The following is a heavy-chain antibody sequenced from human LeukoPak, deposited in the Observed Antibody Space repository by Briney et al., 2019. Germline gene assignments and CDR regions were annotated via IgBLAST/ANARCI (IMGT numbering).Heavy chain of an antibody. D-gene: IGHD6-6*01. CDR2: IIPIFGTA. CDR1: GGTFSSYA. J-gene: IGHJ4*02. V-gene: IGHV1-69*13. CDR3: ARAGEQLVFRGGHLGY. Sequence: SVKVSCTASGGTFSSYAISWVRQAPGQGLEWMGGIIPIFGTANYAQKFQGRVTITADESTSTAYMELSSLRSEDTAVYYCARAGEQLVFRGGHLGYWGQGTLVTVSS.